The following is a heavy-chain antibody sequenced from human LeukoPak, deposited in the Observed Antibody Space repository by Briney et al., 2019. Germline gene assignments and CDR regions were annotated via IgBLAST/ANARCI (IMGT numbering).Heavy chain of an antibody. J-gene: IGHJ4*02. CDR3: ARGNGGTRDY. V-gene: IGHV3-33*01. CDR1: GFTFSTYG. Sequence: GGSLRLSCAVSGFTFSTYGMHWVRQPPGKGLEWVAVIWHDGSNKYHSDSVKGRFTISRDNSKNTMYLQMNSLRAEDTAVYYCARGNGGTRDYWGQGTLVTVSS. D-gene: IGHD2-8*01. CDR2: IWHDGSNK.